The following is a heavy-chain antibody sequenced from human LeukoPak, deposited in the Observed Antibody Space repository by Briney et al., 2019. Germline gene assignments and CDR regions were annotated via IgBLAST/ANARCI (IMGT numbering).Heavy chain of an antibody. J-gene: IGHJ3*02. Sequence: SQTLSLTCTVSGGSISSGSYYWSWIRQPAGKGLEWIGRIYTSGRPNYNPSLKSRVTISVDTYKNQFSLKLSSVTAADTAVYYCARDRVSSSWFYDAFDIWGQGTMVTVSS. CDR2: IYTSGRP. V-gene: IGHV4-61*02. D-gene: IGHD6-13*01. CDR3: ARDRVSSSWFYDAFDI. CDR1: GGSISSGSYY.